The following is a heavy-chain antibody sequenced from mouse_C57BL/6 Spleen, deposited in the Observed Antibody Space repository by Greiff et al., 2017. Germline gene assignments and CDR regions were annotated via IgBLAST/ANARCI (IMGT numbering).Heavy chain of an antibody. CDR3: ARLDYYGSRDYFDY. CDR2: IDPSDSYT. D-gene: IGHD1-1*01. Sequence: VQLQQPGAELVMPGASVKLSCKASGYTFTSYWMHWVKQRPGQGLEWIGEIDPSDSYTNYNQKFKGKSTLTVDKSSSTAYMQLSSLTSEDSAVYYCARLDYYGSRDYFDYWGQGTTLTVSS. CDR1: GYTFTSYW. J-gene: IGHJ2*01. V-gene: IGHV1-69*01.